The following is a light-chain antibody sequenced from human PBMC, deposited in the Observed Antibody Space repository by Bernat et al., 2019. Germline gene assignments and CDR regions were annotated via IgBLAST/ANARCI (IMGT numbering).Light chain of an antibody. V-gene: IGKV1-33*01. CDR3: QQYDRYPLT. CDR2: DAS. Sequence: DIQMTQSPSSLSASVGDRVTITCQASQDISNHLNWYQQKPGKAPKLLIYDASNLETGVPSRFIGSGSGTDFTFTISSLQPEDLGTYYCQQYDRYPLTFVGGTKVEVK. J-gene: IGKJ4*01. CDR1: QDISNH.